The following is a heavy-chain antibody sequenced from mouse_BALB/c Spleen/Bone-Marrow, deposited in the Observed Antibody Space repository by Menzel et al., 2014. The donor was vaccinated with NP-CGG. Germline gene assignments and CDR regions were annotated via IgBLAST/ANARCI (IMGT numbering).Heavy chain of an antibody. Sequence: QVQLQQSGPGLVAPSQSLSITCTVSGFSLTDYGVSWIRQPPGKGLEWLGVIWGGGSTYYNSALKSRLNISKDNSKSQVFLKMNSLQTVDTAMYYCAKLGRSYYYFDVWGAGTTVTVSS. CDR1: GFSLTDYG. J-gene: IGHJ1*01. D-gene: IGHD1-1*01. V-gene: IGHV2-6-5*01. CDR3: AKLGRSYYYFDV. CDR2: IWGGGST.